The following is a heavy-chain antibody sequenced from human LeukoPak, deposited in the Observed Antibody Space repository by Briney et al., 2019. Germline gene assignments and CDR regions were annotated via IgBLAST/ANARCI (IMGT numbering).Heavy chain of an antibody. J-gene: IGHJ4*02. CDR3: ARGGIGYCSTSSCYFNS. Sequence: SQTLSLTCAISGDSVSTNSGAWNWIRQSPSRGLEWLGRTYYRSKWSYDYAVSMTSRITINPDTSKNQFSLQLNSVTPEDTAVYYCARGGIGYCSTSSCYFNSWGQGTLVTVSS. V-gene: IGHV6-1*01. CDR1: GDSVSTNSGA. CDR2: TYYRSKWSY. D-gene: IGHD2-2*01.